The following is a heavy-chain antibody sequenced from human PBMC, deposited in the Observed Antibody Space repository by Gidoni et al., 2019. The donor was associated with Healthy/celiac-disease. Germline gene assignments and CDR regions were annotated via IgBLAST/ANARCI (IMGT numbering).Heavy chain of an antibody. CDR2: IWYDGSNK. Sequence: QVQLVESGGGVVQPGRSLRLSCAASGFTFSSYGMHWVRQAPGKGLEWVAVIWYDGSNKYYADSVKGRFTISRDNSKNTLYLQMNSLRAEDTAVYYCAREGEKYYYDSSGYYFDYWGQGTLVTVSS. CDR3: AREGEKYYYDSSGYYFDY. CDR1: GFTFSSYG. D-gene: IGHD3-22*01. V-gene: IGHV3-33*01. J-gene: IGHJ4*02.